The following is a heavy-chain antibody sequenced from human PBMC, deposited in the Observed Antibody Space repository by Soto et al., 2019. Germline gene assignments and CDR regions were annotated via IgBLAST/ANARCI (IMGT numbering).Heavy chain of an antibody. Sequence: GASVKVSCKASGYTFTSYGISWVRQAPGQGLEWMGWISAYNGNTNYAQKLQGRVTMTTDTSTSTAYMELRSLRSDDTAVYYCARDDSPREWLSINWFDPWGQGTLVTVSS. CDR2: ISAYNGNT. CDR1: GYTFTSYG. V-gene: IGHV1-18*01. D-gene: IGHD3-3*01. J-gene: IGHJ5*02. CDR3: ARDDSPREWLSINWFDP.